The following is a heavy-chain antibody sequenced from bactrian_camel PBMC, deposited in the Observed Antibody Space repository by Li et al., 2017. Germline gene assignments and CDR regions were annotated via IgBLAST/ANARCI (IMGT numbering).Heavy chain of an antibody. V-gene: IGHV3S63*01. D-gene: IGHD7*01. J-gene: IGHJ4*01. Sequence: QLVESGGGSVQTGGSLRLSCKPSFFILDDFEMMWYRQTPGNECELVASITGDGSTYYTDAVKCRFTISHDAAKNTVYLQMDSLKPEDTAMYYCAARSGGCASNWGRGDEYNYWGQGTQVTVS. CDR3: AARSGGCASNWGRGDEYNY. CDR2: ITGDGST. CDR1: FFILDDFE.